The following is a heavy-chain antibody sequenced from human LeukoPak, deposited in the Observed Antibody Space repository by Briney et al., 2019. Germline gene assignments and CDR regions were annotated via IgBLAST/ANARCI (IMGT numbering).Heavy chain of an antibody. CDR1: GFTFDDYG. Sequence: GGSLGLSCAASGFTFDDYGMSWVRQAPGKGLEWVSGINWNGGSTGYADSVKGRFTISRDNAKNSLYLQMNSLRAEDTALYHCARDGSGSYYLSYYGMDVWGQGTTVTVSS. D-gene: IGHD3-10*01. J-gene: IGHJ6*02. CDR2: INWNGGST. CDR3: ARDGSGSYYLSYYGMDV. V-gene: IGHV3-20*01.